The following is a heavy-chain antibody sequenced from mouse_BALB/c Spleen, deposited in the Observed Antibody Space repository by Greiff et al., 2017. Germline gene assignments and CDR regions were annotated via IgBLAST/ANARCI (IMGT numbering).Heavy chain of an antibody. CDR1: GFTFSSYA. CDR2: ISSGGST. CDR3: ARGMYYYGSSGAWFAY. J-gene: IGHJ3*01. D-gene: IGHD1-1*01. Sequence: EVMLVESGGGLVKPGGSLKLSCAASGFTFSSYAMSWVRQTPEKRLEWVASISSGGSTYYPDSVKGRFTISRDNARNILYLQMSSLRSEDTAMYYCARGMYYYGSSGAWFAYWGQGTLVTVSA. V-gene: IGHV5-6-5*01.